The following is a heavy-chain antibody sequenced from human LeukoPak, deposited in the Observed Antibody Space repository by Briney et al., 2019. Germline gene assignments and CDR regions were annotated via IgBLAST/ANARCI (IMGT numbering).Heavy chain of an antibody. CDR3: ARGIAAAALLDY. D-gene: IGHD6-13*01. CDR1: GFSISSTDYY. J-gene: IGHJ4*02. CDR2: IYYSGST. V-gene: IGHV4-39*01. Sequence: SETLSLTCSVSGFSISSTDYYWGWIRQPPGKGLEWIGSIYYSGSTYDNPSFKSRVTMSVDTSKNQLSLELTSVTAADTAVYYCARGIAAAALLDYWGQGTLVTVSS.